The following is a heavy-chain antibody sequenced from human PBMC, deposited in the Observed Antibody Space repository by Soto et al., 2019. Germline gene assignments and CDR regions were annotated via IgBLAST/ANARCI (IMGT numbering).Heavy chain of an antibody. CDR3: ARGVTMIVVVSPWGDYGIDV. V-gene: IGHV1-18*04. D-gene: IGHD3-22*01. CDR2: ISAYNGNT. J-gene: IGHJ6*02. Sequence: QVQLVQSGAEVKKPGASVKVSCKASGSTFTSYGISWVRQAPGQGLEWMGWISAYNGNTNYAQKLQGRVNMTTDTSTSTGYMELRSLRSDGTAVYYCARGVTMIVVVSPWGDYGIDVWGQGTTVTVSS. CDR1: GSTFTSYG.